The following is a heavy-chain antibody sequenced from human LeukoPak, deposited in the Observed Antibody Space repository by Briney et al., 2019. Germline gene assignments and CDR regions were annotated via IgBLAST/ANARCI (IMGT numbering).Heavy chain of an antibody. CDR3: ARVMAGGLRAYYDYYMDV. CDR2: ISGYNGKT. CDR1: GYTFTNYG. Sequence: ASVKVSCKASGYTFTNYGISWVRQAPGQGLEWMGWISGYNGKTNYAQNLQGRVTMTTDTSTSTAYMELRSLRSDDTAVYYCARVMAGGLRAYYDYYMDVWGKGTTVTVSS. D-gene: IGHD6-19*01. V-gene: IGHV1-18*01. J-gene: IGHJ6*03.